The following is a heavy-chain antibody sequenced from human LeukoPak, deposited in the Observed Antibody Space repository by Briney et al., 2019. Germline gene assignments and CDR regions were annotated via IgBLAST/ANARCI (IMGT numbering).Heavy chain of an antibody. CDR1: GYTFTGYY. D-gene: IGHD2-21*01. J-gene: IGHJ6*03. V-gene: IGHV1-2*06. CDR2: INPNSGGT. CDR3: ARVGGDRSYYYMDV. Sequence: ASVKVSCKASGYTFTGYYMQWVRQAPGQGLEWMGRINPNSGGTNYAQKFQGRVTMTRDTSISTAYMELSRLRSDDTAVYYCARVGGDRSYYYMDVWGKGTTVTVSS.